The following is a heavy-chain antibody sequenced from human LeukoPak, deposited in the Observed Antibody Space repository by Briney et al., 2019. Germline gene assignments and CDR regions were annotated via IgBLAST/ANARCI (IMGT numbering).Heavy chain of an antibody. V-gene: IGHV3-7*01. CDR2: IKPDGSEK. D-gene: IGHD6-13*01. CDR3: AKAGGSSWPYFDY. J-gene: IGHJ4*02. Sequence: GGSLRLSCAASGFTFSSYWMSWVRQAPGKGLEWVAVIKPDGSEKYYVDSVNGRFTISRDNSKNTLYLQMNSLRAEDTAVYYCAKAGGSSWPYFDYWGQGTLVTVSS. CDR1: GFTFSSYW.